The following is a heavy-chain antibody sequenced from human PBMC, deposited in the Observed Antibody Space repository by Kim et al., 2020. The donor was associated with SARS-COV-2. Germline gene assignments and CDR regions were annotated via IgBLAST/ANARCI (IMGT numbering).Heavy chain of an antibody. V-gene: IGHV4-31*02. D-gene: IGHD3-3*01. J-gene: IGHJ4*02. CDR3: ARGRITIFGVVTEFDY. Sequence: SLKRRVTISVDTSKNQFSLKLSSVTAADTAVYYWARGRITIFGVVTEFDYWGQGTLVTVSS.